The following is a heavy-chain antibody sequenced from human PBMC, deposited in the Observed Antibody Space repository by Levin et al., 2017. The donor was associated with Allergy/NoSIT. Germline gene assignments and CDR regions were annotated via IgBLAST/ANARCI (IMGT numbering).Heavy chain of an antibody. CDR2: VYYRGST. CDR1: GGSIRSGGYY. V-gene: IGHV4-31*02. Sequence: SETLSLTCTVSGGSIRSGGYYWSWIRQRPGKGLEWIGKVYYRGSTHYNPSLKSRLSISVDTSQNQFSLNLSSVTAADTAVYYCARGSSGNGYWGQGTLVTVSS. CDR3: ARGSSGNGY. J-gene: IGHJ4*02. D-gene: IGHD6-13*01.